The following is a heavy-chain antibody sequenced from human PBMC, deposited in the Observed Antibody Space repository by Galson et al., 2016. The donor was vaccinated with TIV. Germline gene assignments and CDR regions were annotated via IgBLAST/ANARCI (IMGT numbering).Heavy chain of an antibody. CDR3: AREVADVDSVILNADAFDI. CDR1: GDTFSSLS. J-gene: IGHJ3*02. V-gene: IGHV1-69*08. D-gene: IGHD5-18*01. Sequence: SVKVSCKASGDTFSSLSIIWVRQAPGQGLEWMGRIIPLLERSNYAQNFQGRVTITADKSTSTTYMELSSLRSEDTAVYYCAREVADVDSVILNADAFDIWGQGTMVTVSS. CDR2: IIPLLERS.